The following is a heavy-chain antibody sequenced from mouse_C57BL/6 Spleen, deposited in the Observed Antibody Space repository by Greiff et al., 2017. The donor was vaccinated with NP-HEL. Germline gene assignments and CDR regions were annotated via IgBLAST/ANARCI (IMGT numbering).Heavy chain of an antibody. CDR3: ARQLGFLYFDY. CDR2: INPYNGGT. V-gene: IGHV1-19*01. J-gene: IGHJ2*01. D-gene: IGHD4-1*02. Sequence: DVQLQESGPVLVKPGASVKMSCKASGYTFTDYYMNWVKQSHGKSLEWIGVINPYNGGTSYNQKFKGKATLTVDKSSSTAYMELNSLTSEDSAVYYCARQLGFLYFDYWGQGTTLTVSS. CDR1: GYTFTDYY.